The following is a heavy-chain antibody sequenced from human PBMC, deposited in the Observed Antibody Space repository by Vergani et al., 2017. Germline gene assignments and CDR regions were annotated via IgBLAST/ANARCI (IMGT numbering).Heavy chain of an antibody. CDR3: ARDSAYYGSGNVDY. Sequence: EVQLVESGGGLVQPGGSPRLSCVASGFTFSSYSMNWVRQAPGKGLEWVSYISSSSGTRYYADSVKGRFAICRVNAKNSLYLQMNSLRAEDTAVYYCARDSAYYGSGNVDYWGQGTLVTGSS. V-gene: IGHV3-48*01. CDR1: GFTFSSYS. CDR2: ISSSSGTR. J-gene: IGHJ4*02. D-gene: IGHD3-10*01.